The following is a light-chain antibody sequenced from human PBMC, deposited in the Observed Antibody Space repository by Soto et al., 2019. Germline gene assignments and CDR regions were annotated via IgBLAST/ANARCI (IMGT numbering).Light chain of an antibody. V-gene: IGLV2-14*01. J-gene: IGLJ1*01. Sequence: QSALTQHASVSGSPGQSITISCTGTSSDVGGYIYVSWYQQHPGKAPKLMIYEVSNRPSGVSNRFSGSKSGNTASLTISGLQAEDEADYYCSSYTSSSTYVFGTGTKLTVL. CDR3: SSYTSSSTYV. CDR1: SSDVGGYIY. CDR2: EVS.